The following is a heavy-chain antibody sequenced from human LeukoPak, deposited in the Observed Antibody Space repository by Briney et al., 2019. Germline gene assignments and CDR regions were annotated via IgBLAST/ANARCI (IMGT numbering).Heavy chain of an antibody. Sequence: PSETLPLTCTVSGAPIYGYYWGWIRQPPGKGLEWIGFITSGGRTSYNPPLKSRVTMPVDRSMNQFSLRLTFMTAADTALYYCARYRDGDRDISLDYWGQGSLVTVSS. J-gene: IGHJ4*02. CDR2: ITSGGRT. D-gene: IGHD2-21*02. V-gene: IGHV4-4*08. CDR3: ARYRDGDRDISLDY. CDR1: GAPIYGYY.